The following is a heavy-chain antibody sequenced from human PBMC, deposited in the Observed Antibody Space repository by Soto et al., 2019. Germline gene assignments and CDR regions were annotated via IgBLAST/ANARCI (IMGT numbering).Heavy chain of an antibody. Sequence: PSETLSLTCTVSGGSISSYYWSWIRQPPGKGLEWIGYIYYSGSTNYNPSLKSRVTISVDTSKNQFSLKLSSVTAADTAVYYCAREKHYDFWSALSFHDAFDIWGQGTMVTVSS. J-gene: IGHJ3*02. D-gene: IGHD3-3*01. CDR1: GGSISSYY. CDR3: AREKHYDFWSALSFHDAFDI. V-gene: IGHV4-59*01. CDR2: IYYSGST.